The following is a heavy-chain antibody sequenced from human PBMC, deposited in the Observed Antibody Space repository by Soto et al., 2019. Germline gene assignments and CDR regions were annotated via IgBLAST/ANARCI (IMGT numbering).Heavy chain of an antibody. CDR3: ARDPLRDYGYFGLDY. CDR1: GFTFSSYA. Sequence: EVQLLESGGGLVQPGGSLRLSCVDSGFTFSSYAMSWVRQAPGKGLEWVSTISDGGGSTYYGDSVKGRFTVSRDNSKSPLYLQMTRLRAEYTAMYYWARDPLRDYGYFGLDYWGQGTLVTVSS. J-gene: IGHJ4*02. D-gene: IGHD2-21*01. V-gene: IGHV3-23*01. CDR2: ISDGGGST.